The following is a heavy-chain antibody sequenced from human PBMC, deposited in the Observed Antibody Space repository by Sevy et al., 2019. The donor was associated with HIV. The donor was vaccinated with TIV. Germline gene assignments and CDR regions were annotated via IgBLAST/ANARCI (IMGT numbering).Heavy chain of an antibody. CDR2: ISYDGSNK. CDR3: ARDGTIFGVVIIGPFDY. J-gene: IGHJ4*02. CDR1: GFTFSSYA. V-gene: IGHV3-30-3*01. D-gene: IGHD3-3*01. Sequence: GGSLRLSCAASGFTFSSYAMHWVRQAPGKGLEWVAVISYDGSNKYYSDSVKGRFTISRDNSKNKLYLQMNSLRAEDTAVYYCARDGTIFGVVIIGPFDYWGQGTLVTVSS.